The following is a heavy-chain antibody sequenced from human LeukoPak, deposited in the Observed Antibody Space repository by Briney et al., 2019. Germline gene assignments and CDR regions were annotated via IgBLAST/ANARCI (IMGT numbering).Heavy chain of an antibody. CDR1: GYTFTGYY. D-gene: IGHD6-13*01. CDR3: ARDKVAAAGTYYYYYYMDV. J-gene: IGHJ6*03. CDR2: INPNSGGT. Sequence: GASVKVSCKASGYTFTGYYMHWVRQAPGQGLEWMGWINPNSGGTNYAQKFQGRVTMTRDTSISTAYMELSRLRFDDTAVYYCARDKVAAAGTYYYYYYMDVWGKGTTVTVSS. V-gene: IGHV1-2*02.